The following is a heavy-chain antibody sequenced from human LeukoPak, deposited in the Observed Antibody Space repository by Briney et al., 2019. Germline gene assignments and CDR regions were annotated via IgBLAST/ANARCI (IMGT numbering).Heavy chain of an antibody. Sequence: SETLSLTCAVYGGSFSGYYWSWIRQPPGEGLEWIGEINHSGSTNYNPSLKSRVTISVDTSKNQFSLKLSSVTAADTAVYYCARGRIQLWFRWFDPWGQGTLVTVSS. D-gene: IGHD5-18*01. CDR2: INHSGST. CDR1: GGSFSGYY. V-gene: IGHV4-34*01. CDR3: ARGRIQLWFRWFDP. J-gene: IGHJ5*02.